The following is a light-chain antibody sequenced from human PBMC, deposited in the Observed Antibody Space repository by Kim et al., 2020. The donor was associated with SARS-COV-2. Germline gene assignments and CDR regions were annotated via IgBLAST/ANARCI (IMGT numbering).Light chain of an antibody. Sequence: DIVMTQSPDSLAVSLGERATINCKSSQSILYSSNNKNYLVWYQQKAGQPPKVLIYWASTRESGVPDRFSGSGSGTDFTLTISSLQAEDVAVYYCQQYYDTPGTFGQGTKVEIK. CDR1: QSILYSSNNKNY. CDR3: QQYYDTPGT. CDR2: WAS. J-gene: IGKJ1*01. V-gene: IGKV4-1*01.